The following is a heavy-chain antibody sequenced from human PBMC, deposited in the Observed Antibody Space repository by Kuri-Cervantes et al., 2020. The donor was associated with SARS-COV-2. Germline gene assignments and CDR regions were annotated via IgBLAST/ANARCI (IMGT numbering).Heavy chain of an antibody. CDR2: ISGSGGST. CDR3: ALNMRDSSAPDAFDI. J-gene: IGHJ3*02. V-gene: IGHV3-23*01. CDR1: GFTFWKYA. D-gene: IGHD3-22*01. Sequence: GESLKISCEASGFTFWKYAMTWVRQAPGKGLEWVSAISGSGGSTYYADSVKGRFTISRDNSKNTLYLQMNSLRAEDTAVYYCALNMRDSSAPDAFDIWGQGTMVTVSS.